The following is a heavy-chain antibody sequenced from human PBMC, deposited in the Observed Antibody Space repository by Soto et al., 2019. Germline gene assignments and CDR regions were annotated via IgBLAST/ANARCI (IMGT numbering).Heavy chain of an antibody. V-gene: IGHV3-23*01. CDR3: AKEYEYSSGWERIDY. CDR1: GFTFSSYA. J-gene: IGHJ4*02. Sequence: GGSLRLSCAASGFTFSSYAMNWVRQAPGKGLEWVSAISGSGVSTYYADSVKGRFTISRDNSKNTLYLQMNSLRAEHTAVYYCAKEYEYSSGWERIDYWGQGTLVTVSS. D-gene: IGHD6-19*01. CDR2: ISGSGVST.